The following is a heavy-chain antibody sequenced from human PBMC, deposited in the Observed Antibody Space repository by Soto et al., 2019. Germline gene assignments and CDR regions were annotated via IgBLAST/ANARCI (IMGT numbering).Heavy chain of an antibody. J-gene: IGHJ4*02. CDR1: GFTFSDYW. Sequence: TXGALRLSCAASGFTFSDYWMHWVRQVPGQGPVWVARISGDGSITSYADSVTGRFTISRDNAKETLYLQMNSLRVEDTALYYCAKGLFAGSGEYWGQGTLVTVSS. D-gene: IGHD3-10*01. V-gene: IGHV3-74*03. CDR3: AKGLFAGSGEY. CDR2: ISGDGSIT.